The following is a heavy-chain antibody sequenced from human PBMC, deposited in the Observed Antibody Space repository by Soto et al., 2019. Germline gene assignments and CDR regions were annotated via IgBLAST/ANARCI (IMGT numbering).Heavy chain of an antibody. CDR3: ARESEDLTSNFDY. V-gene: IGHV3-21*06. CDR1: GFTFTRYS. CDR2: ISSTTNYI. J-gene: IGHJ4*02. Sequence: GGSLRISCAASGFTFTRYSMNWVRQAPGKGLGWVSSISSTTNYIYYGDSMKGRFTISRDNAKNSLYLEMNSLRAEDTAVYYCARESEDLTSNFDYWGQGTLVTVSS.